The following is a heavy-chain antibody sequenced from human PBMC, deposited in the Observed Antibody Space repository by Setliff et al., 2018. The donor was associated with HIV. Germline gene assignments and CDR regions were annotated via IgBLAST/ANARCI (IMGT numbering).Heavy chain of an antibody. CDR2: ISRTGGST. CDR1: GFTFSNFA. J-gene: IGHJ3*02. Sequence: LRLSCAASGFTFSNFAMAWVRQAPGKGLEWVSGISRTGGSTYYAHSVRGRFTISRDNSKNTLYLQMNSLRVEDTAVYYCARDPDYYDSSGPDDAFDIWGQGTMVTVSS. CDR3: ARDPDYYDSSGPDDAFDI. D-gene: IGHD3-22*01. V-gene: IGHV3-23*01.